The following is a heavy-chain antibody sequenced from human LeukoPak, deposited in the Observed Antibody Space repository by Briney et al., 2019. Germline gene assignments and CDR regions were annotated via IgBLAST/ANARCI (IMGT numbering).Heavy chain of an antibody. CDR3: ARAESPFYYYYMDV. V-gene: IGHV1-2*02. CDR1: GYTFTGYY. CDR2: INPNSGGT. J-gene: IGHJ6*03. Sequence: ASVKVSCKASGYTFTGYYMHWVRQAPGQGLEWMGWINPNSGGTNYAQKFQGRVTMTRDTSISTAYMELSRLRSDDTAVYYCARAESPFYYYYMDVWGKGTTVTVSS.